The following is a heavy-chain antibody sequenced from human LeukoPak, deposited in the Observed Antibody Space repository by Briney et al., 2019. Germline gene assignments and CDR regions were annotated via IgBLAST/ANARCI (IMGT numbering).Heavy chain of an antibody. CDR2: ISYDGSNK. D-gene: IGHD3-3*01. Sequence: GGSLRLSCAASGFTFSSYAMHWVRQAPGKGLEWVAVISYDGSNKYYADSVKGRFTISRDNSKNTLYLQMNSLRAEDTAVYYCARGGYDFWSGYYSFDYWGQGTLVIVSS. CDR3: ARGGYDFWSGYYSFDY. J-gene: IGHJ4*02. V-gene: IGHV3-30-3*01. CDR1: GFTFSSYA.